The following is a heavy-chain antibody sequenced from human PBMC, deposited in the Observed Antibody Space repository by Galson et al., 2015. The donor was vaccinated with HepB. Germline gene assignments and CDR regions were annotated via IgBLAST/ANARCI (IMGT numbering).Heavy chain of an antibody. D-gene: IGHD2-21*01. CDR2: INSNGDIL. Sequence: SLRLSCALSGFPVSGYYMTWVRQAPGRGLEWISDINSNGDILNYADSVKGRFTISRDNAKKSLFLQMNSLRAEDTAVYYCARATVIVGLIFDPSGQGTLVTVSS. V-gene: IGHV3-11*04. CDR3: ARATVIVGLIFDP. J-gene: IGHJ5*02. CDR1: GFPVSGYY.